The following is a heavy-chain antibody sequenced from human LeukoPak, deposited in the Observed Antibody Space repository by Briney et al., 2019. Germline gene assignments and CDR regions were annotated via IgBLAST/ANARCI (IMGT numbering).Heavy chain of an antibody. CDR1: VGSISSGDYY. V-gene: IGHV4-30-4*08. D-gene: IGHD5-12*01. J-gene: IGHJ4*02. CDR2: IYYSGST. CDR3: ARDAWVASRAGGYVI. Sequence: PSQTLSLTCTVSVGSISSGDYYWSWIRQPPGKGLEWIGYIYYSGSTYYNPSLKSRVTISVDTSKNQFSLKLSSVTAADTAVYYCARDAWVASRAGGYVIWGQGTLVTVSS.